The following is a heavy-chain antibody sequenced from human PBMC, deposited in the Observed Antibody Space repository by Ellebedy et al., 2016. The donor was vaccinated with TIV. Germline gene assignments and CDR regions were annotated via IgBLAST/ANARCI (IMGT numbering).Heavy chain of an antibody. CDR1: GFSFSSFT. V-gene: IGHV3-30*01. Sequence: PGGSLRLSCAASGFSFSSFTIHRVRQAPGKGLEWVTVISFDGSHKFYADSVKGRFTISRDNSRDTLYLQMNSLRAEDTAVYYCARISPLGAFDIWGQGAMVTVSS. CDR2: ISFDGSHK. CDR3: ARISPLGAFDI. J-gene: IGHJ3*02. D-gene: IGHD3-10*01.